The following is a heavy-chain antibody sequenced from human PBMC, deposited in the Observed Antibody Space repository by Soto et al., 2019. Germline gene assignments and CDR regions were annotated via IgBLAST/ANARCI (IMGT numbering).Heavy chain of an antibody. V-gene: IGHV3-48*02. CDR3: ARGGVATIFGDS. J-gene: IGHJ4*02. Sequence: GGSLRLSCAASGFTFSRYSMNWVRQAPGKGLEWLSYIDSSSKTIYYADSVRGRFIISRDNAKNSLYLQMNSLRDEDTAVYYCARGGVATIFGDSWGQGTLVSVSS. CDR2: IDSSSKTI. D-gene: IGHD5-12*01. CDR1: GFTFSRYS.